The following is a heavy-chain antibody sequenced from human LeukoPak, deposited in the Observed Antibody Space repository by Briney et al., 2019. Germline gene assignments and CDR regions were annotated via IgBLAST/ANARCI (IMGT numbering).Heavy chain of an antibody. V-gene: IGHV3-7*01. CDR2: IKQDGSEK. CDR3: AKDRLYSVVVPAVLDY. D-gene: IGHD2-2*01. Sequence: PGGSLRLSCAASGFTFSSYWMSWVRQAPGKGLEWVANIKQDGSEKYYVDSVKGRFTISRDNAKNSLYLQMNSLRAEDTAVYYCAKDRLYSVVVPAVLDYWGQGTLVTVSS. CDR1: GFTFSSYW. J-gene: IGHJ4*02.